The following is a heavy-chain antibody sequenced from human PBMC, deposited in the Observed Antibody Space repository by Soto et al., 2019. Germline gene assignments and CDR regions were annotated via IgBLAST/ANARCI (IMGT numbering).Heavy chain of an antibody. V-gene: IGHV1-69*01. CDR3: ARDRDDYGSGNYYNRIDF. CDR1: GGIFSTYA. D-gene: IGHD3-10*01. J-gene: IGHJ4*02. CDR2: IIPLFGTP. Sequence: QVQLVQSVAEEKKPGSSVKVSCKASGGIFSTYAISWLRQAPGQGLEWMGGIIPLFGTPNYAQRFQGRVTITADESTSTAYMELSRLRSEDTAVYYCARDRDDYGSGNYYNRIDFWGQGTLVTVSS.